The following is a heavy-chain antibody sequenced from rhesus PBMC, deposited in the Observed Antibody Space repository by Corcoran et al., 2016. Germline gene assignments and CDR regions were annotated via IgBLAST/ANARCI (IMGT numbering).Heavy chain of an antibody. D-gene: IGHD2-21*01. CDR1: GASISSYC. Sequence: QVQLQESGPGLVKRSATLSLTCAVSGASISSYCWHLIRHPPGNGLEWIGGINGNSVSTNYNPSLKSRVNISNDASKNQFSLKLSSVTAADTAMYYCAREYWTGSDCSGLFWGQGVLVTVSS. J-gene: IGHJ4*01. CDR2: INGNSVST. V-gene: IGHV4-80*01. CDR3: AREYWTGSDCSGLF.